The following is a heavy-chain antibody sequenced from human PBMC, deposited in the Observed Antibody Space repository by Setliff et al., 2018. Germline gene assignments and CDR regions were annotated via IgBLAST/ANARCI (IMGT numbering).Heavy chain of an antibody. CDR1: GFAFSSFW. CDR2: INQDGSGK. Sequence: PGGSLRLSCAASGFAFSSFWMSWVRQTPGKGLEWVANINQDGSGKYYVDSVKGRFTISRDNAKNSLYLQMNSLRGEDTAVYFCARDPIGPFLSYMDDWGKGTTVTVSS. J-gene: IGHJ6*03. CDR3: ARDPIGPFLSYMDD. V-gene: IGHV3-7*01. D-gene: IGHD3-16*01.